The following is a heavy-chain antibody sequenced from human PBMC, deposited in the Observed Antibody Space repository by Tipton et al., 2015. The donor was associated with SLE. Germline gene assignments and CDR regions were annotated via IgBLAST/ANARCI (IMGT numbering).Heavy chain of an antibody. J-gene: IGHJ3*02. CDR3: ASGLGGNSGAFDI. CDR1: GGSISSYY. D-gene: IGHD4-23*01. CDR2: VYTSGST. Sequence: TLSLTCTVSGGSISSYYWSWIRQPPGKGLEWIGRVYTSGSTNYNPSLRSRVTISLDTTKNQFSLKLSSVTAADTAVYYCASGLGGNSGAFDIWGQGTMVTVSS. V-gene: IGHV4-4*07.